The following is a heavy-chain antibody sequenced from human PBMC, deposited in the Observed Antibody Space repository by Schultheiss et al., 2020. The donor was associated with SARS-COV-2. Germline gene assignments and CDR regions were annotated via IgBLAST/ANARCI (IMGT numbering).Heavy chain of an antibody. CDR2: IYYSGST. CDR3: AHIVVVTAPRYYFDY. D-gene: IGHD2-21*02. Sequence: SETLSLTCTVSGGSISSSSYYWGWIRQPPGKGLEWIGSIYYSGSTYHNPSLKSRVTISVDTSKNQFSLKLSSVTAADTAVYYCAHIVVVTAPRYYFDYWGQGTLVTVSS. V-gene: IGHV4-39*07. J-gene: IGHJ4*02. CDR1: GGSISSSSYY.